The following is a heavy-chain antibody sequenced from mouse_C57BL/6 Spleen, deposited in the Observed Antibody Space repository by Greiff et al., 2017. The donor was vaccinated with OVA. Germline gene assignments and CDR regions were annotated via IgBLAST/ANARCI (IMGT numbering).Heavy chain of an antibody. CDR2: INPNYGTT. V-gene: IGHV1-39*01. J-gene: IGHJ1*03. CDR1: GYSFTDYN. Sequence: VQLQQSGPELVKPGASVKISCKASGYSFTDYNMNWVKQSNGKSLEWIGVINPNYGTTSYNQKFKGKATLTVDPSSSTAYMQLNSLTSEDSAVYYCARPHYYGSSYDWYFDVWGTGTTVTVSS. D-gene: IGHD1-1*01. CDR3: ARPHYYGSSYDWYFDV.